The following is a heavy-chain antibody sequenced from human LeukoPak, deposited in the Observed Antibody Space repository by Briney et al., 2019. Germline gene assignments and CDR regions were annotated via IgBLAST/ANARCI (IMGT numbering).Heavy chain of an antibody. Sequence: PSETLSLTCTVSGASISSYYWSWIRQPPGKGLEWIGYIYYSGSTYYNPSLKGRVTISVDTSNNQFSLNLNSVTAADTAVYYCARPSSSWYGAFDYWGQGTLVTVSS. D-gene: IGHD6-13*01. J-gene: IGHJ4*02. V-gene: IGHV4-59*12. CDR1: GASISSYY. CDR3: ARPSSSWYGAFDY. CDR2: IYYSGST.